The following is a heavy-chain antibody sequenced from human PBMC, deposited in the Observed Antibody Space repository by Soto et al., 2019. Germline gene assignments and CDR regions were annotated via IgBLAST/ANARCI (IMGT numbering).Heavy chain of an antibody. D-gene: IGHD5-12*01. Sequence: ASVKVSCKASGYTFTGYYMHWVRQAPGQGLEWMGWINPNSGGTNYAQKFQGWVTMTRDTSISTAYMELSRLRSDDTAVYYCARGASYYYYGMDVWGQGTTVTVSS. CDR3: ARGASYYYYGMDV. CDR2: INPNSGGT. J-gene: IGHJ6*02. V-gene: IGHV1-2*04. CDR1: GYTFTGYY.